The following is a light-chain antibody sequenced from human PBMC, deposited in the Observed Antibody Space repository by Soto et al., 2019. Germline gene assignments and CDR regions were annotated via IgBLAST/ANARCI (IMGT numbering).Light chain of an antibody. CDR1: QSVSSSY. CDR3: QQYGSSPGVT. CDR2: GAS. Sequence: EIVLTQSPGTLSLSPGERATLSCRASQSVSSSYLAWSQQKPGQAPRLLIYGASSRATGIPDRFSGSGSGTDFTLTISRLEPEDFSVYYCQQYGSSPGVTFGPGTKVDIK. J-gene: IGKJ3*01. V-gene: IGKV3-20*01.